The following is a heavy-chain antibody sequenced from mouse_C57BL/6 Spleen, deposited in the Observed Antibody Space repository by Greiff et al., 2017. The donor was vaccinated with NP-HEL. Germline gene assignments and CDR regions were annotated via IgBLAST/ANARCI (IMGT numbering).Heavy chain of an antibody. D-gene: IGHD2-5*01. J-gene: IGHJ4*01. CDR1: GFTFSSYA. Sequence: EVMLVESGGGLVKPGGSLKLSCAASGFTFSSYAMSWVRQTPEKRLEWVATISDGGSYTYYPDNVKGRFTISRDNAKNNRYLQMSHLKSEDTAMYYWASPDSNYVEAMDYWGQGTSVTVSS. CDR3: ASPDSNYVEAMDY. V-gene: IGHV5-4*03. CDR2: ISDGGSYT.